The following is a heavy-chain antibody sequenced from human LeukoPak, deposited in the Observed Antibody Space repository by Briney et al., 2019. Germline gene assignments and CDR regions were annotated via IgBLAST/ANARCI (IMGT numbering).Heavy chain of an antibody. D-gene: IGHD3-10*01. CDR2: ISNSGDST. V-gene: IGHV3-21*04. CDR3: AKDMAYYGMDV. J-gene: IGHJ6*02. Sequence: GGSLRLSCAASGFTFSSYSMNWVRQAPGKGLEWVSSISNSGDSTYYADSVKGRFTISRDNAKNSLYLQMNSLRAEDTALYYCAKDMAYYGMDVWGQGTTVTVSS. CDR1: GFTFSSYS.